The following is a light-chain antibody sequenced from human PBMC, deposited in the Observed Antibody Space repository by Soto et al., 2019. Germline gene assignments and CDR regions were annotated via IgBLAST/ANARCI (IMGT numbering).Light chain of an antibody. CDR2: AAS. Sequence: FLTQSPATLSLSPGERVTLSCRASQSVSSRSLAWYQQKPGQAPRLLMFAASTRATGIPDRFSGSGSGTDYSLTITELEPADFAVYYCQHSGTSARTFGQGTKLEIK. V-gene: IGKV3-20*01. J-gene: IGKJ2*01. CDR1: QSVSSRS. CDR3: QHSGTSART.